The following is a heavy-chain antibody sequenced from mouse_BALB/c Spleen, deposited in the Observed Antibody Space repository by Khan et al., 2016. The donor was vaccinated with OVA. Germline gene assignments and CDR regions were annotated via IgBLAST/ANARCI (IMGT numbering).Heavy chain of an antibody. Sequence: EVQLQESGPGLVKPSQSLSLTCSVTGYSITSGYRWNWIRQFPGSKLEWMGYISYDGSNNYNPSLKNRISITRDTSKNQFFLKLNSVTTEDTATYYCARGGAVVPYWYFDVWGAGTTVTVSS. CDR1: GYSITSGYR. J-gene: IGHJ1*01. CDR2: ISYDGSN. D-gene: IGHD1-1*01. V-gene: IGHV3-6*02. CDR3: ARGGAVVPYWYFDV.